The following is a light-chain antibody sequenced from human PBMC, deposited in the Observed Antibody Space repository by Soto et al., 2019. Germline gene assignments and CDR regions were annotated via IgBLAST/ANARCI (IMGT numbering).Light chain of an antibody. V-gene: IGLV2-23*02. Sequence: LTQPASVSGSPGQSITIACTGTSSDVGSHIAVTWYQQPPGKVPRLIIYEVTKRPSGISNRFSGSKSGNSASLTISGLQAEDEADYYCCSFTNSGTFVFGTGTKVTVL. CDR2: EVT. J-gene: IGLJ1*01. CDR3: CSFTNSGTFV. CDR1: SSDVGSHIA.